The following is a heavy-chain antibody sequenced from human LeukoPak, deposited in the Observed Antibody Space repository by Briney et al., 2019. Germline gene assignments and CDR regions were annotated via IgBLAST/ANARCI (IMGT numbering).Heavy chain of an antibody. CDR1: GGSFSGYY. J-gene: IGHJ4*02. V-gene: IGHV4-34*01. D-gene: IGHD2-15*01. Sequence: PSETLSLTCAVYGGSFSGYYWSWIRQPPGKGLEWIGEINHSGSTNYNPSLKSRVTISVDTSKNQFSLKLSSVTAADTAVYYCARGPPLYCSGGSCYPNDYWGQGTLVTVSS. CDR2: INHSGST. CDR3: ARGPPLYCSGGSCYPNDY.